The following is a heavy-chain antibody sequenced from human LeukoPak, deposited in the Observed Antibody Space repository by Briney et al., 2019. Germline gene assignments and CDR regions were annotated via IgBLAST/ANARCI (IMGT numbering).Heavy chain of an antibody. CDR1: GYTFTDYY. CDR2: INPHSGGT. V-gene: IGHV1-2*02. J-gene: IGHJ3*02. CDR3: ARDMSEMITFGGPTRVAFDI. Sequence: ASVKVSCKASGYTFTDYYMHWVRQAPGQGLEWMGWINPHSGGTDHAQKFQGRVTMTRDTSISTAYMELSRLRSDDTAVYYCARDMSEMITFGGPTRVAFDIWGQGTMVTVSS. D-gene: IGHD3-16*01.